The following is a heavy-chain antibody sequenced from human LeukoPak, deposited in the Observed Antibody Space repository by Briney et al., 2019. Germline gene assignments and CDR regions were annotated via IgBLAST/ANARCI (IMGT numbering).Heavy chain of an antibody. V-gene: IGHV1-2*02. D-gene: IGHD5-24*01. CDR2: INPNSGGT. CDR1: GYTFTGYY. Sequence: ASVKVSCKASGYTFTGYYMHWVRQAPGQGLEWMGWINPNSGGTNYAQKFQGRVTMTRDTSISTAYMELSRLRSDDTAVYYCARDGSWLHPTSHLFIDYWGQGTLVTVSS. J-gene: IGHJ4*02. CDR3: ARDGSWLHPTSHLFIDY.